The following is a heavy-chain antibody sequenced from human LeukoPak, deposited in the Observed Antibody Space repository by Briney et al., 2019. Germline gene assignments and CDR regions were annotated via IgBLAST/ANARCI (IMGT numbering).Heavy chain of an antibody. CDR3: AREDDYGYFDY. D-gene: IGHD4-17*01. Sequence: HPGGSLRLSCAASGFTFSSYGMHWVRQAPGKGLEWVAVIWYDGSNKYYADSVKGRFTISRDNSKNTLYLQMNSLRAEDTAVYYCAREDDYGYFDYWGQGTLVTVSS. V-gene: IGHV3-33*01. CDR1: GFTFSSYG. CDR2: IWYDGSNK. J-gene: IGHJ4*02.